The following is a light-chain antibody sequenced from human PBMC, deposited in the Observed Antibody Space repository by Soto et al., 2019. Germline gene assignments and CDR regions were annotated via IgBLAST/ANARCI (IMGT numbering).Light chain of an antibody. CDR1: QSFSSY. CDR2: DAS. J-gene: IGKJ1*01. Sequence: EIVLPQSNEPLSLSPGERSTLSCRASQSFSSYLAWYQQKPGQAPRLLIYDASNRATGIPARFSGSGSGTDFTLTISCLEPEDFAVYYCQQRSNLPWTFGHGTKVDIK. CDR3: QQRSNLPWT. V-gene: IGKV3-11*01.